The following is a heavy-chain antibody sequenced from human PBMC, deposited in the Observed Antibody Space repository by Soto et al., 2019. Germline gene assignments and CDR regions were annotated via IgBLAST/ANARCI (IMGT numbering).Heavy chain of an antibody. J-gene: IGHJ4*02. CDR1: GGSISNHY. CDR2: IYYNGNT. V-gene: IGHV4-59*11. D-gene: IGHD7-27*01. Sequence: QVQLQESGPGLVKPSETLSLTCTVSGGSISNHYWSWIRQPPGKGLEWIGYIYYNGNTNYNPSLKSRVTMSVDTSKNQISLKLSSVTAADTAVYYWTRANWYSEYWGQGTLVTGSS. CDR3: TRANWYSEY.